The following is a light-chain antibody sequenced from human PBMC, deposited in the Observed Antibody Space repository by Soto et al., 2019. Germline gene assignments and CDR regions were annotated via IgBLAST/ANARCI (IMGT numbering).Light chain of an antibody. V-gene: IGKV1-5*01. CDR1: QSISGW. CDR2: DAS. CDR3: QQYSSYSWT. J-gene: IGKJ1*01. Sequence: DIQMTQSPSTLSASVGDRVTITCRASQSISGWLAWYQQKPGKDPKLLIYDASILESGVPSRFSGSGSATEFTLTISRLQPDDFATYYCQQYSSYSWTFGQGTKVEFK.